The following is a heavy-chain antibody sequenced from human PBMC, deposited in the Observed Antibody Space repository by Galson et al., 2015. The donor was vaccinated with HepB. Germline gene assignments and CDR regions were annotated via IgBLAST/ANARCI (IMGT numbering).Heavy chain of an antibody. CDR3: ARGPDYYDSSGYYYAPLDY. D-gene: IGHD3-22*01. V-gene: IGHV1-18*01. CDR2: ISAYNGNT. Sequence: SCKASGYTFTSYGISWVRQAPGQGLEWMGWISAYNGNTNYAQKLQGRVTMTTDTSTSTAYMELRSLRSDDTAVYYCARGPDYYDSSGYYYAPLDYWGQGTLVTVSS. CDR1: GYTFTSYG. J-gene: IGHJ4*02.